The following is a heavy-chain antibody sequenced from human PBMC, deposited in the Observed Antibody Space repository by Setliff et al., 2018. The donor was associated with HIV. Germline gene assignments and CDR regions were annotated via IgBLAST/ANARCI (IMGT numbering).Heavy chain of an antibody. D-gene: IGHD6-13*01. CDR1: GYTFTTYG. Sequence: ASVKVSCKASGYTFTTYGISWVRQAPGQGLEWMGWISAHNDVTHYAQHLQGRVTMTTDTSTSTAYMELRSLRSDDTAVYYCVRDRWKEQLVEGWFDPWGQGTLVTVSS. CDR2: ISAHNDVT. CDR3: VRDRWKEQLVEGWFDP. J-gene: IGHJ5*02. V-gene: IGHV1-18*01.